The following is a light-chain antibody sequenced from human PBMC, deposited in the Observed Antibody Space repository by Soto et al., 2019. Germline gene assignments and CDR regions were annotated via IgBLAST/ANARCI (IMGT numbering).Light chain of an antibody. CDR2: GNT. CDR1: SSNIGAGYD. CDR3: QSYDSSLSRI. J-gene: IGLJ2*01. V-gene: IGLV1-40*01. Sequence: QAVVTQPPSVSGAPGQRVTISCTGSSSNIGAGYDVHWYQQLPGTAPKLLIYGNTKRASGVPDRFSGSKSGTSASLAITGLQAEDEADYYCQSYDSSLSRIFGGGTKLTVL.